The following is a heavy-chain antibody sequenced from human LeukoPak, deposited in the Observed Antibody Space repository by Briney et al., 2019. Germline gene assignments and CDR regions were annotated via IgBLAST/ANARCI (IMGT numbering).Heavy chain of an antibody. CDR3: ARGLKDIVVVPAASMDV. CDR2: IWYDGSNK. CDR1: GFTFSSYG. V-gene: IGHV3-33*01. Sequence: GGSLRLSCAASGFTFSSYGMHWVRQAPGKGLEWVAVIWYDGSNKYYADSVKGRFTISRDNSKNTLYLQMNSLRAEDTAVYYCARGLKDIVVVPAASMDVWGQGTTVTVSS. D-gene: IGHD2-2*01. J-gene: IGHJ6*02.